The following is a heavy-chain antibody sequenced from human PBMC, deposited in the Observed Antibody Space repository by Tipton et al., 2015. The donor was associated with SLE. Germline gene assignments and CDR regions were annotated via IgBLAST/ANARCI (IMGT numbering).Heavy chain of an antibody. D-gene: IGHD1-26*01. CDR1: DVSISNYY. J-gene: IGHJ1*01. CDR3: ARLGDDGYFQH. Sequence: TLSLTCTVSDVSISNYYWTWIRQPPGKGLEWIGYINYNGNTKYNPSLKTRVTMSVDTSKRQFSLNLRSVTAADTAVYYCARLGDDGYFQHWGQGTLVTVSS. V-gene: IGHV4-59*01. CDR2: INYNGNT.